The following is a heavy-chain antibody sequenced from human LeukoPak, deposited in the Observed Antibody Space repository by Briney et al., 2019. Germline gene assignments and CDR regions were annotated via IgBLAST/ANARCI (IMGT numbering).Heavy chain of an antibody. Sequence: GGSLRLSCADSAFTIDAHDMTWVRQGPGKGLEWVSSISSSSSYIYYADSVKGRFTISRDNAKNSLYLQMNSLRAEDTAVYYCARADSSGYYHDYWGQGTLVTVSS. J-gene: IGHJ4*02. CDR1: AFTIDAHD. CDR3: ARADSSGYYHDY. D-gene: IGHD3-22*01. V-gene: IGHV3-21*01. CDR2: ISSSSSYI.